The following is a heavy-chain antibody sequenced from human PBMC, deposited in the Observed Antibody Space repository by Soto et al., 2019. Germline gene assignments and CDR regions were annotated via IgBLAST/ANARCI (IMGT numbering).Heavy chain of an antibody. CDR2: IIPIFGTA. CDR1: GGTFSRYA. Sequence: AVKVSCKASGGTFSRYAISWVRQAPGQGLEWMGGIIPIFGTANYAQKFQGRVTITADESTSTAYMELSSLRSEDTAVYYCARDTAHSGSYYYGFDPWGQGTLVTVSS. J-gene: IGHJ5*02. V-gene: IGHV1-69*13. D-gene: IGHD1-26*01. CDR3: ARDTAHSGSYYYGFDP.